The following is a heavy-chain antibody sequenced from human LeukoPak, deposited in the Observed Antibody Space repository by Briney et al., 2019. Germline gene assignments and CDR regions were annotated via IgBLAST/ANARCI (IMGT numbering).Heavy chain of an antibody. D-gene: IGHD3-10*01. J-gene: IGHJ4*02. CDR3: ARVRRAWFGEALDY. CDR2: IYTSGST. Sequence: SQTLSLTCTVSGGSISSGSYYWSWIRQPAGKGLEWIGRIYTSGSTNYNPSLKSRVTISVDTSKNQFSLKLSSVTAVDTAVYYCARVRRAWFGEALDYWGQGTLVTVSS. CDR1: GGSISSGSYY. V-gene: IGHV4-61*02.